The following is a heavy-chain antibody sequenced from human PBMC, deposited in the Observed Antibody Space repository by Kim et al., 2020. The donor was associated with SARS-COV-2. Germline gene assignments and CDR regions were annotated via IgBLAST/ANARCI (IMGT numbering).Heavy chain of an antibody. CDR1: GYSISSGYY. CDR2: IYNSGST. J-gene: IGHJ4*02. Sequence: SETLSLTCIVSGYSISSGYYWGWIRQPPGKGLEWIGSIYNSGSTYYNPSLKIRVTISVDTSKNQFSLKLSSVTATDPAVYSCAGDSSYSSGWSGSDYWGQGTLVTVSS. V-gene: IGHV4-38-2*02. D-gene: IGHD6-19*01. CDR3: AGDSSYSSGWSGSDY.